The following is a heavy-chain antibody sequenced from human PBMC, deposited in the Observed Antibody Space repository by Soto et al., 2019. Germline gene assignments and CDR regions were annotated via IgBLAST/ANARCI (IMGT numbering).Heavy chain of an antibody. D-gene: IGHD1-1*01. V-gene: IGHV4-34*01. CDR2: INESGST. CDR1: GQSFSGHS. Sequence: QVQLQQWGAGLVKPSETLSLSCAVYGQSFSGHSWAWIRQPPGKGLEWIGEINESGSTYYNPSLKSRVTRSTDTSKKQFSLKLSSVSAADTAAYFCARGSGIVALPGELEDVKYDYWGQGTLVNVSS. J-gene: IGHJ4*02. CDR3: ARGSGIVALPGELEDVKYDY.